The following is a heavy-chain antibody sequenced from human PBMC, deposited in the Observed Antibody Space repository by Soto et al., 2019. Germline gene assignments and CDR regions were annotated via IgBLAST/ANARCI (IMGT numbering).Heavy chain of an antibody. CDR1: GGSISSCGYY. CDR3: ARAHYDILTGYPWWFDY. V-gene: IGHV4-31*01. Sequence: SETLSLTCTVSGGSISSCGYYWSWIRQHPGKGLEWIGYIYYSGSTYYNPSLKSQVTISVDTSKNQFSLKLSSVTAADTAVYYCARAHYDILTGYPWWFDYWGQGTLVTVSS. J-gene: IGHJ4*02. CDR2: IYYSGST. D-gene: IGHD3-9*01.